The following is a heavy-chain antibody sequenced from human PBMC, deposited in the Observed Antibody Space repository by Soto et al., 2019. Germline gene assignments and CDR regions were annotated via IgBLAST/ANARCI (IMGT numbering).Heavy chain of an antibody. D-gene: IGHD2-21*02. V-gene: IGHV4-30-2*01. CDR2: MYHSGST. Sequence: SETLSLTCTVSGGSISSGRYSWSWLRQPPGKSLEWIGYMYHSGSTYYNPSLKSRVTLSVHTSKNQFSLKLSSVIAADTAVYYFARHNCAGDCDSGYGYFDVWGQGTKVTVSS. CDR3: ARHNCAGDCDSGYGYFDV. J-gene: IGHJ6*02. CDR1: GGSISSGRYS.